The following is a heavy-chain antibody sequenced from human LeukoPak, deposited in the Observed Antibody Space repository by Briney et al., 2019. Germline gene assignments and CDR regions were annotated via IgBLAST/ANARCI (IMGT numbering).Heavy chain of an antibody. J-gene: IGHJ3*02. CDR2: IYHSGST. Sequence: SETLSLTCAVSGGSISRSNWWSWVRQPPGKGLEWIGEIYHSGSTNYNPSLKSRVTISVDKSKNQFSLKLSSVTAADTAVYYCARGLLWFGQSYDAFDIWGQGTMVTVSS. CDR3: ARGLLWFGQSYDAFDI. CDR1: GGSISRSNW. V-gene: IGHV4-4*02. D-gene: IGHD3-10*01.